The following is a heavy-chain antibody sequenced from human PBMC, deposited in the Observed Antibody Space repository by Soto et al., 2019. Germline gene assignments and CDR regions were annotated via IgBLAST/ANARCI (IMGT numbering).Heavy chain of an antibody. V-gene: IGHV1-3*01. CDR3: AHRRPYYYDSSGYYYWGSPGYFDY. D-gene: IGHD3-22*01. CDR1: GYTFTSYA. CDR2: INGGNGNT. Sequence: GASVKVSRKASGYTFTSYAMHWVRQAPGQRLEWMGWINGGNGNTKYSQKFQGRLTITKDTSKNQVVLTMTNMDPVDTATYYCAHRRPYYYDSSGYYYWGSPGYFDYWGQGTLVTVSS. J-gene: IGHJ4*02.